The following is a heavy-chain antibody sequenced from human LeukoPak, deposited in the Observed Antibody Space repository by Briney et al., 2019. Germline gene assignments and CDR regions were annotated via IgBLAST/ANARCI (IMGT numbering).Heavy chain of an antibody. CDR1: GFTFSSYA. CDR3: AKGDSGSYRPYFDY. V-gene: IGHV3-23*01. CDR2: ISGSGGST. D-gene: IGHD3-10*01. J-gene: IGHJ4*02. Sequence: GGSLRLSCAASGFTFSSYAMSWVRQAPGKGLEWVSAISGSGGSTYYADSVKGRFTISRDNPKNTLYLQMNSLRAEDTAVYYCAKGDSGSYRPYFDYWGQGTLVTVSS.